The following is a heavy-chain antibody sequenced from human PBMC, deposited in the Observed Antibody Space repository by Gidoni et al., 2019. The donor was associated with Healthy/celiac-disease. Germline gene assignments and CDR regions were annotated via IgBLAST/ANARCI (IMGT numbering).Heavy chain of an antibody. CDR2: IWYDGSNK. J-gene: IGHJ3*02. D-gene: IGHD3-16*01. Sequence: SSYGMHWVRQAPGKGLEWVAVIWYDGSNKYYADSVKGRFTISRDNSKNTLYLQMNSLRAKDTAVYYCARGGEVHPDAFDIWGQGTMVTVS. CDR3: ARGGEVHPDAFDI. V-gene: IGHV3-33*01. CDR1: SSYG.